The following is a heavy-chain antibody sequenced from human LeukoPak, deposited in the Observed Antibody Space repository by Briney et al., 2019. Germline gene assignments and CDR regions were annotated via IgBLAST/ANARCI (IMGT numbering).Heavy chain of an antibody. Sequence: GGSLRLSCAASGFTVSSNYMSWVRQAPGKGLEWVSVIYSGGSTYYADSVKGRFTISRDNSKNTLYLQMNSLRAEDTAVYYCARDLVLLWFGARSDSFDYWGQGTLVTVSS. CDR2: IYSGGST. CDR3: ARDLVLLWFGARSDSFDY. D-gene: IGHD3-10*01. V-gene: IGHV3-66*02. J-gene: IGHJ4*02. CDR1: GFTVSSNY.